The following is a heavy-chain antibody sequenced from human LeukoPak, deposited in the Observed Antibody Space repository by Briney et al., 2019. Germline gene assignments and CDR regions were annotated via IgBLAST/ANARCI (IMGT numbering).Heavy chain of an antibody. Sequence: GGSLRLSCAASGFTFSNYGMHWVRQAPGKGLEWVAVIWSDGSNKYYADSVKGRFTISRDNSKNTLYLQMNSLRAENTAVYYAAAALDYWGQGTLVTVSS. D-gene: IGHD6-13*01. J-gene: IGHJ4*02. V-gene: IGHV3-33*01. CDR2: IWSDGSNK. CDR3: AAALDY. CDR1: GFTFSNYG.